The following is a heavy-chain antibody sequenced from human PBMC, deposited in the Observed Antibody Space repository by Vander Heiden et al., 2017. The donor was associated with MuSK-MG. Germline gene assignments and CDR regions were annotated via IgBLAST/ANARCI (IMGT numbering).Heavy chain of an antibody. D-gene: IGHD3-16*01. CDR2: IDPSDSYT. Sequence: EVQLVQSGAEVKKPGESLRISCKGSGYSFTSYWISWVRQMPGKGLEWMGRIDPSDSYTNYSPSFQGHVTISADKSISTAYLQWSSLKASDTAMYYCAWGNLELVTPYYYYYYMDVWGKGTTVTVSS. CDR1: GYSFTSYW. J-gene: IGHJ6*03. CDR3: AWGNLELVTPYYYYYYMDV. V-gene: IGHV5-10-1*03.